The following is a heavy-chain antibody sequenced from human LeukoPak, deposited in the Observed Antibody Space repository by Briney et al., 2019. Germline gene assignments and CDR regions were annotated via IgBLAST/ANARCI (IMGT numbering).Heavy chain of an antibody. CDR2: INPSGNST. J-gene: IGHJ4*02. CDR3: ARVGRYYDTTGYFDY. V-gene: IGHV1-46*01. CDR1: GYTFTTYH. Sequence: GASVKVSCKASGYTFTTYHMHWVRQAPGQWLEWMGIINPSGNSTRYAQKFQGRVTMTWDTSASTVYMELSSLRSEDTAVYYCARVGRYYDTTGYFDYWGQGTLVTVSS. D-gene: IGHD1-26*01.